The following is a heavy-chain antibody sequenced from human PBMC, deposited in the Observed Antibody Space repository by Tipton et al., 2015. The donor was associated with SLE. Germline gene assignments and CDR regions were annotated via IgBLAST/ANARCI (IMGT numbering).Heavy chain of an antibody. D-gene: IGHD3-10*01. CDR2: IYYSGSA. CDR3: TVMYGSGSYPFDH. Sequence: PGLVKPSETLSLTCTVSGGSISSNNFFWSWLRQHPGKGLEWIGYIYYSGSAFYNPSLKSRVTISVDTSKNQFFLKLTSVTAADTAVYYCTVMYGSGSYPFDHWGQGTLVTVSS. V-gene: IGHV4-30-4*08. J-gene: IGHJ5*02. CDR1: GGSISSNNFF.